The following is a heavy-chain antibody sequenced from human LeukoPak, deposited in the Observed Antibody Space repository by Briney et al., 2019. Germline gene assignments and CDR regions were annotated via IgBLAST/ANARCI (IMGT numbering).Heavy chain of an antibody. CDR2: INPNSGGT. CDR1: GYTFTGYY. J-gene: IGHJ4*02. CDR3: ARGRWSGFSFDY. Sequence: ASVKVSCKASGYTFTGYYMHWVGQAPGQGLEWMGWINPNSGGTNYAQKFQGRVTMTRDTSISTAYMELSRLRSDDTAVYYCARGRWSGFSFDYWGQGTLVTVSS. D-gene: IGHD3-3*01. V-gene: IGHV1-2*02.